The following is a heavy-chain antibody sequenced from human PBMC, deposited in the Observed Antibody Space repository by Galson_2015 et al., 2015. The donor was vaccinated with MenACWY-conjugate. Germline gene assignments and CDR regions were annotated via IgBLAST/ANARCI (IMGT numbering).Heavy chain of an antibody. CDR2: INAGYGDT. Sequence: SVKVSCKASGYTFTSYAMHWVRQAPGQRLEWMGWINAGYGDTRYSQNFQGRVTITRDTSASTVYVELSTLRDEDTAVYYCARVPGYSYGYYDWWGQGTLVTVSS. V-gene: IGHV1-3*01. CDR3: ARVPGYSYGYYDW. CDR1: GYTFTSYA. J-gene: IGHJ4*02. D-gene: IGHD5-18*01.